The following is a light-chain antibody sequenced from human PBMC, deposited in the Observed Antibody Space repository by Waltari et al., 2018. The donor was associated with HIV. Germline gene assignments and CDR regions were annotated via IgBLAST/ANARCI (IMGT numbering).Light chain of an antibody. CDR1: QSIGWR. CDR2: GAS. V-gene: IGKV3-15*01. CDR3: QQYNNWPPIT. Sequence: EVVMTQSPATLSVSPGEGVTLSCRASQSIGWRVAWYQQKPGQAPMLLIYGASNMDSVIPVMFSGSGSGTDFTLTISIVQAEDCAVYYCQQYNNWPPITFGQGTRLEIK. J-gene: IGKJ5*01.